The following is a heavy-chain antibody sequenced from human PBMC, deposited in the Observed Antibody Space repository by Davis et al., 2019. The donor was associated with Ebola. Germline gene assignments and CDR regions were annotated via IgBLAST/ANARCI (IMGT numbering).Heavy chain of an antibody. D-gene: IGHD1-7*01. V-gene: IGHV3-48*02. CDR1: GFTFSSYS. Sequence: GESLKISCAASGFTFSSYSMNWVRQAPGKGLEWLSYIGSSGNTIYYADSVKGRFTVSRDNAKNSLYLQMSSLRDEDTAVYYCARDPELFDYWGQGTLVTVAS. CDR2: IGSSGNTI. CDR3: ARDPELFDY. J-gene: IGHJ4*02.